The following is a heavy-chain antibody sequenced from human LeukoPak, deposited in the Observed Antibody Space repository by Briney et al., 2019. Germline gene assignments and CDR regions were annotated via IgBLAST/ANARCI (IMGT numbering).Heavy chain of an antibody. V-gene: IGHV1-69-2*01. CDR3: ATDLKGIVVVPAAKEGWTD. J-gene: IGHJ4*02. CDR2: VDLEDGET. CDR1: GYTFTDYY. D-gene: IGHD2-2*01. Sequence: ATVKISCKVSGYTFTDYYMHWVQQAPGKGLEWMGLVDLEDGETIYAEKFQGRVTITADTSTDTAYMELSSLRSEDTAAYYCATDLKGIVVVPAAKEGWTDWGQGTLVTVSS.